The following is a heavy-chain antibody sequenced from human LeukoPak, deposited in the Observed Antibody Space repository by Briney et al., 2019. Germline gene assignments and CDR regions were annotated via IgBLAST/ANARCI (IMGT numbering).Heavy chain of an antibody. CDR1: GFTFISYA. CDR3: AKDIQSDDFWSGSVFDS. Sequence: GGSLRLSCAASGFTFISYAMTWVRQAPGKGLEWVSSISGSGGSTYYPDSVKGRFTISRDNSKNTLYLQMNSLRAEDTALYFCAKDIQSDDFWSGSVFDSWGQGTLVTVSS. D-gene: IGHD3-3*01. J-gene: IGHJ4*02. V-gene: IGHV3-23*01. CDR2: ISGSGGST.